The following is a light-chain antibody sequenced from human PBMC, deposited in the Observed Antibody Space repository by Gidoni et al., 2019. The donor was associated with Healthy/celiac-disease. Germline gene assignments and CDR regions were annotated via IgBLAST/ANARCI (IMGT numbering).Light chain of an antibody. Sequence: EIVMTQSPATRSVSPGERATLSCRASQSVSSNLAWYQQKPGQAPRLLIYGASTRATGIPDRFSGSGSGTEFTLTISRLQSEDFAVYYCQQYNSWPPAFGQGTKVEIK. J-gene: IGKJ1*01. CDR1: QSVSSN. V-gene: IGKV3-15*01. CDR3: QQYNSWPPA. CDR2: GAS.